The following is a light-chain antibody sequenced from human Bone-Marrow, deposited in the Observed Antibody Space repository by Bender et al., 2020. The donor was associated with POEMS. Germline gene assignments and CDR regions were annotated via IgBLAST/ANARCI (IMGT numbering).Light chain of an antibody. Sequence: QSALTQPASVSGSPGQSITISCTGSGTDIANYDYVSWYQQFPGKAPNLIIFNVNTRPSGVPVRFTGFKSGITASLTISGLQAEDEAHYYCCSYTTRDTYVFGTGTEVTVL. CDR1: GTDIANYDY. CDR3: CSYTTRDTYV. CDR2: NVN. V-gene: IGLV2-14*01. J-gene: IGLJ1*01.